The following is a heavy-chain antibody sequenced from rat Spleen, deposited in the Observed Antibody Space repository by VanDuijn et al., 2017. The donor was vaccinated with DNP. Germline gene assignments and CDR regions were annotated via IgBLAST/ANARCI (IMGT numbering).Heavy chain of an antibody. Sequence: QVQLKESGPGLVQPSQTLSLTCTVSGFSLTSYNVHWVRQPTGKGLEWIAAISSGGTIYYNSPLKSRLTISRDTSKSQVFLKMNSLQTEDTAMYFCASPGITPAYWGHGTLVTVSS. CDR2: ISSGGTI. CDR3: ASPGITPAY. J-gene: IGHJ3*01. CDR1: GFSLTSYN. V-gene: IGHV2-6*01. D-gene: IGHD1-4*01.